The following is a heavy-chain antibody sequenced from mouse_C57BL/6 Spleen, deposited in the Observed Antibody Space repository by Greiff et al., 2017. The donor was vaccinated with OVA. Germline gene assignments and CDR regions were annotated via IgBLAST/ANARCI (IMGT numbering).Heavy chain of an antibody. J-gene: IGHJ1*03. CDR3: ARTYYSNYWYFDV. CDR2: IYPGSGST. D-gene: IGHD2-5*01. V-gene: IGHV1-55*01. CDR1: GYTFTSYW. Sequence: QVQLQQPGAELVKPGASVKMSCKASGYTFTSYWITWVKQRPGQGLEWIGDIYPGSGSTNYNEKFKSKATLTVDTTTNTAYMQLSSLTSEDYSVDYCARTYYSNYWYFDVWGTGTTVTVSS.